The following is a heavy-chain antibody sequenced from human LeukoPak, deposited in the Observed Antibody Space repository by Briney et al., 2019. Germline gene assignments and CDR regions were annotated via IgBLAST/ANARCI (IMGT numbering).Heavy chain of an antibody. V-gene: IGHV4-59*11. CDR3: ARAGNWNDLDY. Sequence: SETLSLTCTVSGTSISSHYWSWLRQTPGKGLEWIGYIGYVHNSGSTNYSPSLKSRVTISLDTSKNQFSLKLNTVTAADMAVYYCARAGNWNDLDYWGQGTLVTVSS. D-gene: IGHD1-1*01. J-gene: IGHJ4*02. CDR1: GTSISSHY. CDR2: IGYVHNSGST.